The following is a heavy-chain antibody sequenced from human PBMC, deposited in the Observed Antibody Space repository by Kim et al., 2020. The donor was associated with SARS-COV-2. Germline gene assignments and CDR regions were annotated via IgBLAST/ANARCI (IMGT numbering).Heavy chain of an antibody. V-gene: IGHV5-51*01. D-gene: IGHD3-10*01. CDR3: ARGGSGSYSQFDY. Sequence: YSPSFQGQVTISADKSISTAYLQWSSLKASDTAIYYCARGGSGSYSQFDYWGQGTLVTVSS. J-gene: IGHJ4*02.